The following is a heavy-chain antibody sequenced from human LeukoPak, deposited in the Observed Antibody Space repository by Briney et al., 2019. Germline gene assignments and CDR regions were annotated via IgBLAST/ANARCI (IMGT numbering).Heavy chain of an antibody. J-gene: IGHJ4*02. CDR1: GGSISSGDYY. Sequence: PSETLSLTCTVSGGSISSGDYYWSWIRQPPGKGLEWIGYIYYSGSTYYNPSLKSRVTTSVDTSKNQFSLKLSSVTAADTAVYYCARVPIYYDTADRRSYYFDYWGQGTLVTVSS. V-gene: IGHV4-30-4*01. CDR2: IYYSGST. CDR3: ARVPIYYDTADRRSYYFDY. D-gene: IGHD3-22*01.